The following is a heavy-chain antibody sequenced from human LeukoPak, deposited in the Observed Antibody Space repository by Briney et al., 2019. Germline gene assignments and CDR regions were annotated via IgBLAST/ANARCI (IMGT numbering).Heavy chain of an antibody. Sequence: PGGSLRLSCAASGFTFSIYWVHWVRQAPGKGLVWVSSINSDGSSTSYADSVKGRFTISRDNAKNTLYLQMNTVRAEDTAVYYCASLDYWGQGTPVTVSS. V-gene: IGHV3-74*01. J-gene: IGHJ4*02. CDR3: ASLDY. CDR1: GFTFSIYW. CDR2: INSDGSST.